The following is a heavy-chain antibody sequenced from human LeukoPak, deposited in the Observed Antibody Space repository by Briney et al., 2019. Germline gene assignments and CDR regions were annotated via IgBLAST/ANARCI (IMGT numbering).Heavy chain of an antibody. CDR2: MNPNSGNT. D-gene: IGHD3-22*01. V-gene: IGHV1-8*01. Sequence: ASVKVSCKASGYTFTSYDINWVRQATGQGLEWMGWMNPNSGNTGYALKFRGRVTMTRNTSISTAYMELSSLRSEDTAVYYCARDYYDSSGQALSGAFDIWGQGTMVTVSS. CDR3: ARDYYDSSGQALSGAFDI. CDR1: GYTFTSYD. J-gene: IGHJ3*02.